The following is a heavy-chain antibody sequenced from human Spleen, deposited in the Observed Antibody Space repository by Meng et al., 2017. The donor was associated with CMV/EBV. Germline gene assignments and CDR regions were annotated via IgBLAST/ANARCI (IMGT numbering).Heavy chain of an antibody. Sequence: SETLSLTCTVSGTSISSGTYYWSWIRQPPGKGLEWIGYIYYTGSTNYNPSVKSRVTISLDTSKNQSSLKLSSVTAADAAVYYCARARLNYGMGVWGQGTTVTVSS. CDR1: GTSISSGTYY. J-gene: IGHJ6*02. V-gene: IGHV4-61*01. CDR2: IYYTGST. CDR3: ARARLNYGMGV. D-gene: IGHD2-21*02.